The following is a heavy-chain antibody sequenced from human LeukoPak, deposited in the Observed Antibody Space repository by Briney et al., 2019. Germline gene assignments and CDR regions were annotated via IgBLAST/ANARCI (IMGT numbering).Heavy chain of an antibody. J-gene: IGHJ3*02. CDR2: ISYDGSNK. V-gene: IGHV3-30-3*01. D-gene: IGHD3-9*01. CDR3: ARVRDILTGLHDAFDI. Sequence: GGSLRLSCAASGFTFSSYAMHWVRQARGKGLEWVAVISYDGSNKYYADSVKGRFTISRDNSKNTLYLQMNSLRAEDTAVYYCARVRDILTGLHDAFDIWGQGTMVTVSS. CDR1: GFTFSSYA.